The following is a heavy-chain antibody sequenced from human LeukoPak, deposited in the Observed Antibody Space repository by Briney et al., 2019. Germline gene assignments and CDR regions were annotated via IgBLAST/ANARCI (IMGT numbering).Heavy chain of an antibody. CDR2: ISSSGSTI. CDR1: GFTFSTYE. D-gene: IGHD2-21*01. CDR3: ARDSIGPRGMDV. V-gene: IGHV3-48*03. J-gene: IGHJ6*02. Sequence: PGGSLRLSCAASGFTFSTYEMNWVRQAPGKGLEWVSYISSSGSTIYYADSVKGRFTISRDNAKNSLYLQMNSLRAEDTAVYYCARDSIGPRGMDVWGQGTTVTVSS.